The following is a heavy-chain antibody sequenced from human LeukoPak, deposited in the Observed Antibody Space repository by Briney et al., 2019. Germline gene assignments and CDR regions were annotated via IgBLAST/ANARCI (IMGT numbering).Heavy chain of an antibody. CDR2: INWNGVST. Sequence: GGSLRLSCAASGFTFDDYGMSWVRQVPGKGLEWVSGINWNGVSTGYADSVKGRITISRDNAKKSLYLEMNSLRAEDTALYHCARHSSSAFYSNWFDPWGQGTLVTVSS. D-gene: IGHD3-22*01. CDR1: GFTFDDYG. CDR3: ARHSSSAFYSNWFDP. V-gene: IGHV3-20*01. J-gene: IGHJ5*02.